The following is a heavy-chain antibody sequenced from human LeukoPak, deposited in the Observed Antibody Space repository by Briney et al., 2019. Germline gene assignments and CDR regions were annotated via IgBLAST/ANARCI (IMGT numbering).Heavy chain of an antibody. Sequence: GGSLRLSCAASGFTFSSYEMNWVRQAPGKGLEWVSYISSSGSTIYYADSVKGRFTISRDNAKNSLYLQMNSLRAEDTAVYYCARDPPTYYDFWSGYSYFDYWGQGTLVTVSS. D-gene: IGHD3-3*01. CDR2: ISSSGSTI. V-gene: IGHV3-48*03. CDR1: GFTFSSYE. CDR3: ARDPPTYYDFWSGYSYFDY. J-gene: IGHJ4*02.